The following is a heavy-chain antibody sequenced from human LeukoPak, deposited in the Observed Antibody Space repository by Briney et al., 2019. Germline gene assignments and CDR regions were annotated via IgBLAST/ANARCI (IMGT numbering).Heavy chain of an antibody. D-gene: IGHD6-13*01. Sequence: SETLSLTCTVSGGSISSSSYYWGWIHQPPGKGLEWIGSIYYSGSTYYNPSLKSRVTISVDTSKNQFSLKLSSVTAADTAVYYCARHGGYSSSWLVTNWFDPWGQGTLVTVSS. CDR3: ARHGGYSSSWLVTNWFDP. V-gene: IGHV4-39*01. J-gene: IGHJ5*02. CDR2: IYYSGST. CDR1: GGSISSSSYY.